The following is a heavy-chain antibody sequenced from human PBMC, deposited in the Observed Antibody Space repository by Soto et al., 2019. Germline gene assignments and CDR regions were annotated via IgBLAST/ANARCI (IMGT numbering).Heavy chain of an antibody. J-gene: IGHJ4*02. D-gene: IGHD1-26*01. CDR1: GFTFDTYT. Sequence: EVQLVESGGGLVKPGGSLRLSCAASGFTFDTYTMNWVRQAPGKGLEWVSSISSSGTYIHYADSVKGRFTISRDNAKSSLYLQMNSLRVKDTAVYFCPRGEGSGSYQAYWGQGVLVTVSS. CDR2: ISSSGTYI. V-gene: IGHV3-21*01. CDR3: PRGEGSGSYQAY.